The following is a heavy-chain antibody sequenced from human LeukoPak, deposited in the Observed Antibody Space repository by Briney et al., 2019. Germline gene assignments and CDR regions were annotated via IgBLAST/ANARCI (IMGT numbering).Heavy chain of an antibody. CDR3: AEDDAWVRYQD. D-gene: IGHD5-12*01. Sequence: SGGSLRLSCAASGFTFSSYWMHWVRQAPGKGLVWVSRINGDGSSTAYADSVKGRFTVSGDNAKNTLYLQMNSLTAEDTAVYYCAEDDAWVRYQDWGQGTLVTVSS. V-gene: IGHV3-74*01. CDR2: INGDGSST. CDR1: GFTFSSYW. J-gene: IGHJ4*02.